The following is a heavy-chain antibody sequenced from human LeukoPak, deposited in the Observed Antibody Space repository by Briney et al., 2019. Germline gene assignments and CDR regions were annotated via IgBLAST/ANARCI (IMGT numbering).Heavy chain of an antibody. CDR1: GGTFSSCA. J-gene: IGHJ5*02. Sequence: SVKVSCKASGGTFSSCAISWVRQAPGQGLEWMGWIIPIFGTANYAQKFQGRVTITADKSTSTAYMELSSLRSEDTAVYYCARMSWVTGTSGGWFDPWGQGTLVTVSS. CDR2: IIPIFGTA. CDR3: ARMSWVTGTSGGWFDP. V-gene: IGHV1-69*06. D-gene: IGHD1-20*01.